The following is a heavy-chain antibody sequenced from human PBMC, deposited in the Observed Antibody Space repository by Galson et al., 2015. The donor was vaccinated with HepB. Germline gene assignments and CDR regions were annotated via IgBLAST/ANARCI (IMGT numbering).Heavy chain of an antibody. D-gene: IGHD1-26*01. CDR3: ARAELVGATTHWYFDL. CDR2: IIPILGIA. Sequence: SVKVSCKASGGTFSSYTISWVRQAPGQGLEWMGRIIPILGIANYAQKFQGRVTITADKSTSTAYMELSSLRSEDTAVYYCARAELVGATTHWYFDLWGRGTLVTVSS. CDR1: GGTFSSYT. J-gene: IGHJ2*01. V-gene: IGHV1-69*02.